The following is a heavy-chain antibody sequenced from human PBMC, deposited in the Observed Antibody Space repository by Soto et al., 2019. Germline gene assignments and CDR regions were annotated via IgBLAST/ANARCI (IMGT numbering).Heavy chain of an antibody. D-gene: IGHD6-6*01. CDR2: IYYSGST. J-gene: IGHJ4*02. Sequence: QLQLQESGPGLVKPSETLSLTCTVSGGSISSSSYYWGWIRPPPGKGLEWIGSIYYSGSTYYNPSLKSRVTISVDTSNNQFSLELSSVTAADTAVYYCAGAGWQLPQYYFDYWGQGTLVTVSS. CDR3: AGAGWQLPQYYFDY. CDR1: GGSISSSSYY. V-gene: IGHV4-39*01.